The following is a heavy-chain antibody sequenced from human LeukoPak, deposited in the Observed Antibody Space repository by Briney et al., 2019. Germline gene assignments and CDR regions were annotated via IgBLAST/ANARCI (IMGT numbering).Heavy chain of an antibody. V-gene: IGHV4-34*01. J-gene: IGHJ4*02. CDR2: INHSGST. Sequence: PSETLSLTCAVYGGSFRGYYWSWIRQPPGKGLEWIGEINHSGSTNYNPSLKSRVTISVDTSKNQYSLKLSSVTAADTAVYYCARESRQWLIRGYDYWGQGTLVTVSS. CDR1: GGSFRGYY. CDR3: ARESRQWLIRGYDY. D-gene: IGHD6-19*01.